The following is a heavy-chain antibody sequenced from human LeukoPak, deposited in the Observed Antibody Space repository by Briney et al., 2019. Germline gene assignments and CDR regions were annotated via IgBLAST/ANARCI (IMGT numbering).Heavy chain of an antibody. J-gene: IGHJ3*02. Sequence: GASVKVSCKASGYTFTSYGISWVRQAPGQGLEWMGWISAYNGNTNYAQKLQGRVTITADESTSTAYMELSSLRSEDTAVYYCARSNQYCSSTSCYDGPDAFDIWGQGTMVTVSS. CDR3: ARSNQYCSSTSCYDGPDAFDI. D-gene: IGHD2-2*01. V-gene: IGHV1-18*01. CDR1: GYTFTSYG. CDR2: ISAYNGNT.